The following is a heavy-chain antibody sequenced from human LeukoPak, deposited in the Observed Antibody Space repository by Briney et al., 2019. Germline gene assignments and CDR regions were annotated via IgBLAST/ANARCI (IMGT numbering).Heavy chain of an antibody. Sequence: GGSLRLSCAASGFTFSSYSMNWVRQAPGKGLEWVSVIYSGGSTYYADSVKGRFTISRDNSKNTLYLQMNSLRAEDTAVYYCARETRYYDSSGYHAAFDYWGQGTLVTVSS. CDR2: IYSGGST. V-gene: IGHV3-53*01. CDR3: ARETRYYDSSGYHAAFDY. CDR1: GFTFSSYS. D-gene: IGHD3-22*01. J-gene: IGHJ4*02.